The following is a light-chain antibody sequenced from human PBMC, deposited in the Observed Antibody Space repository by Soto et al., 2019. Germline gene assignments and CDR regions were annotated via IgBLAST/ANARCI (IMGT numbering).Light chain of an antibody. CDR2: GVF. CDR3: NSYTTSSTFV. V-gene: IGLV2-14*01. Sequence: QSALTQPASVSGSPGQSITICCTGTSSDVGGFNYVSWYQQHPGKAPKLVIYGVFNRPSGVSNRFSGSRSGNTASLTISGLQAEDEAEYYCNSYTTSSTFVFGTGTKVTVL. CDR1: SSDVGGFNY. J-gene: IGLJ1*01.